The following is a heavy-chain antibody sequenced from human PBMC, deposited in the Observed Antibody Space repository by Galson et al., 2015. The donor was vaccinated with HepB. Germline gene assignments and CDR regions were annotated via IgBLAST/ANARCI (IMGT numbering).Heavy chain of an antibody. Sequence: SVKVSCKASGGTFSSYAISWVRQAPGQGLEWMGGIIPIFGTANYAQKFQGRVTITADESTSTAYMELSSLRSEDTAVYYCATLYYYGSGSSSGWGQGTLVTVSS. V-gene: IGHV1-69*13. CDR3: ATLYYYGSGSSSG. J-gene: IGHJ4*02. D-gene: IGHD3-10*01. CDR1: GGTFSSYA. CDR2: IIPIFGTA.